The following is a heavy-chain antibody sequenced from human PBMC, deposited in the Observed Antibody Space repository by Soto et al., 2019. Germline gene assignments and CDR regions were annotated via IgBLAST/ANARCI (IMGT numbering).Heavy chain of an antibody. CDR2: ISGSGGST. J-gene: IGHJ4*02. D-gene: IGHD3-9*01. CDR1: GFTFSSYA. Sequence: GGSLRLSCAASGFTFSSYAMSWVRQAPGKGLEWVSAISGSGGSTYYADSVKGRFTISRDNSKNTLYLQMNSLRAEDTAVYYCAKDPRLRYFDWLLYANFGYYFDYWGQGTLVTVSS. CDR3: AKDPRLRYFDWLLYANFGYYFDY. V-gene: IGHV3-23*01.